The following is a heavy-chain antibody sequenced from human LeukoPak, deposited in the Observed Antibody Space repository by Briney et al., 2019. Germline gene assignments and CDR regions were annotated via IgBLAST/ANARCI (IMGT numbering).Heavy chain of an antibody. V-gene: IGHV4-34*01. D-gene: IGHD5-12*01. CDR1: SFSGYY. CDR2: ISHSGIT. J-gene: IGHJ4*02. Sequence: SETLSLTCAGGSFSGYYWSWIRQPPGKGLAWIGEISHSGITNYNPSLKSRVTISVDTSKNQFSLKLRSVTAADTAVYYCARGPRWLRTFDYWGQGTLVTVSS. CDR3: ARGPRWLRTFDY.